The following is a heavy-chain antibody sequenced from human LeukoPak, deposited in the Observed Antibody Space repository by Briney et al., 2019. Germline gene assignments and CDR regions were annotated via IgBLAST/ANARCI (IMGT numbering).Heavy chain of an antibody. V-gene: IGHV5-51*01. D-gene: IGHD3-16*01. Sequence: GESLKISCKGSGYSFTTHWIGWVRQMPGKGLEWMVIIYPDDSNTRYSPSFQGQVTLSADKSINTAYLQWSSLRASDTAMYYCARLEEDLTLGVAGYWFVPWGQGTLVTVS. J-gene: IGHJ5*02. CDR2: IYPDDSNT. CDR1: GYSFTTHW. CDR3: ARLEEDLTLGVAGYWFVP.